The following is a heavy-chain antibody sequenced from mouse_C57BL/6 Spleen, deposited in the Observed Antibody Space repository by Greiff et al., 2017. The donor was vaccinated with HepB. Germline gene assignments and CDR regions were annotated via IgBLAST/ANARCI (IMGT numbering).Heavy chain of an antibody. CDR2: INPNNGGT. J-gene: IGHJ4*01. CDR3: AIEAGYDGYFYAMDY. V-gene: IGHV1-22*01. D-gene: IGHD2-3*01. Sequence: EVQLQQSGPELVKPGASVKMSCKASGYTFTDYNMHWVKQSHGKSLEWIGYINPNNGGTSYNQKFKGKATMTANKSSSTAYMELRSLTSEDSAVYYCAIEAGYDGYFYAMDYWGQGTSVTVSS. CDR1: GYTFTDYN.